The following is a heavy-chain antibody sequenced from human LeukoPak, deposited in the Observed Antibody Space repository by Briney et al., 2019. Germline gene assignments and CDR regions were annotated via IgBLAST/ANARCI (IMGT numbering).Heavy chain of an antibody. Sequence: ASGTLSLTCAVSGGSISSSNWWSWVRQPPGKGLEWIGEIYHSGSTNYNPSLKSRVSMSVDTSKNQFSLTLTSATVADTAFYYCARGGIRGYSAFDNLDFWGLGTHVTVSS. J-gene: IGHJ4*02. CDR3: ARGGIRGYSAFDNLDF. CDR1: GGSISSSNW. V-gene: IGHV4-4*02. CDR2: IYHSGST. D-gene: IGHD5-12*01.